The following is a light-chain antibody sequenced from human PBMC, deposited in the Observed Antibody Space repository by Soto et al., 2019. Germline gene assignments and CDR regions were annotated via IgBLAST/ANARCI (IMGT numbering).Light chain of an antibody. CDR2: EVS. CDR3: SSYKRSSTL. CDR1: NSDLGGYNS. J-gene: IGLJ3*02. V-gene: IGLV2-14*01. Sequence: QSALTQPASVSGSPGQSITISCTGVNSDLGGYNSVSWYQQHPGKAPQLIIFEVSNRPSGVSNRFSGSKSGNTASLTISGLQTEDEADYYCSSYKRSSTLFGGGTKVTVL.